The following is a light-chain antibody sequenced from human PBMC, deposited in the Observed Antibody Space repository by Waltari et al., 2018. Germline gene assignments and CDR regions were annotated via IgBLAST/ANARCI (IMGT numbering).Light chain of an antibody. V-gene: IGLV1-40*01. CDR1: GSNIGAGYD. CDR2: GST. CDR3: QAYDTSLSVV. J-gene: IGLJ3*02. Sequence: QSVLTQPPSVSGAPGQRVTISCTGSGSNIGAGYDVHWYHQVPRTAPKLHSYGSTSRPLGVPDRFFVSTSGTSASLTITGLQVEDEGDDYCQAYDTSLSVVFGGGTKLTVL.